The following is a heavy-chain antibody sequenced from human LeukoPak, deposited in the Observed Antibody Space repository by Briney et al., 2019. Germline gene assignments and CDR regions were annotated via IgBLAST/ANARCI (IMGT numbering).Heavy chain of an antibody. D-gene: IGHD3-22*01. V-gene: IGHV1-46*01. J-gene: IGHJ4*02. CDR1: GYTFTSYY. CDR3: ARAEADYYDSSGYPDY. CDR2: TNPSGGST. Sequence: ASVKVSCKASGYTFTSYYMHWVRQAPGQGLEWMGITNPSGGSTSYAQKFQGRVTMTRDTSTSTVYMELSSLRSEDTAVYYCARAEADYYDSSGYPDYWGQGTLVTVSS.